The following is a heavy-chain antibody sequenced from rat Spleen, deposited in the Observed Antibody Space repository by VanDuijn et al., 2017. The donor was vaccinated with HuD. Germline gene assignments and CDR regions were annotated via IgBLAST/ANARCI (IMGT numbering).Heavy chain of an antibody. J-gene: IGHJ3*01. CDR2: IDPDGYNT. CDR1: GFTFSTNW. V-gene: IGHV5-35*01. CDR3: TSGGVTTRLNWFAY. D-gene: IGHD1-10*01. Sequence: EVQLVESGGGLVQPGRSLKLSCAASGFTFSTNWLNWIRQAPGKGLEWVASIDPDGYNTYYPDTVKGRFVISKDNAKNVRYLQMNNLRSEDTAMYFCTSGGVTTRLNWFAYWGQGTLVTVSS.